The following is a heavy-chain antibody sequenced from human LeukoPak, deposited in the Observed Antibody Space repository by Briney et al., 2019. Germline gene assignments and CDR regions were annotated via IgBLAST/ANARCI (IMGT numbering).Heavy chain of an antibody. CDR1: GGTFSSYA. D-gene: IGHD5-18*01. J-gene: IGHJ5*02. V-gene: IGHV1-2*02. Sequence: GASVKVSCKASGGTFSSYAISWVRQAPGQGLEWMGWINPNSGGTNYAQKFQGRVTMTRDTSISTAYMELSRLRSDDTAVYYCAREQGYSYGSDWFDPWGQGTLVTVSS. CDR2: INPNSGGT. CDR3: AREQGYSYGSDWFDP.